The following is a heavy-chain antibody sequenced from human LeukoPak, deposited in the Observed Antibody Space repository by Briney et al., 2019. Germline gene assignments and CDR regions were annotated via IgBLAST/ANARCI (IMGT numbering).Heavy chain of an antibody. CDR2: IWDDGSNK. CDR1: GFTFGSYG. J-gene: IGHJ4*02. V-gene: IGHV3-33*01. Sequence: PGGSLRLSCAASGFTFGSYGMHWVRQAPGRGLEWVAVIWDDGSNKYYADSVKGRFTISRDNSKNTLYLQMNSLKAEDTAMYYCARDRAYCSGGSCYEGGNFDYWGQGTLVTVSS. CDR3: ARDRAYCSGGSCYEGGNFDY. D-gene: IGHD2-15*01.